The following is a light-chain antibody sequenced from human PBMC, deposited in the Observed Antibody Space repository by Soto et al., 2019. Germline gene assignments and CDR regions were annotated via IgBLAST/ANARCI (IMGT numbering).Light chain of an antibody. CDR2: GAS. CDR1: QSISSSY. Sequence: EIVLTQSPGTLSLSPGERATLSCRASQSISSSYLTWYQHKPGQAPRLLIYGASSRATGIPDRFSGSGSETDFTLTISRLEPEDFAVYYCQQYGSSSYTFGQGTQLEIK. J-gene: IGKJ2*01. V-gene: IGKV3-20*01. CDR3: QQYGSSSYT.